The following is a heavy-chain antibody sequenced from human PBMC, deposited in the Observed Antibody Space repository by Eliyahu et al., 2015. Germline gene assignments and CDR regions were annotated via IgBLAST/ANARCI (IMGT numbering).Heavy chain of an antibody. J-gene: IGHJ4*02. CDR1: GGTFNXXA. V-gene: IGHV1-69*01. CDR3: ARPSADSSGMSKPFDY. CDR2: IVPIFGTG. D-gene: IGHD6-19*01. Sequence: QVQLVQSGAEVKKPGSXVKVSCKGSGGTFNXXAXNWVRXAPGQGLEWMGGIVPIFGTGNYAQKFQGRATITADEPTSTAYMELSSLRSEDTAVYYCARPSADSSGMSKPFDYWGQGTLVTVSS.